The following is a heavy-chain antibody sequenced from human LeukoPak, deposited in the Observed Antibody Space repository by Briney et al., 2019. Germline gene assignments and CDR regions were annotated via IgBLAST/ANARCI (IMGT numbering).Heavy chain of an antibody. CDR3: ASRPYDILTGYYPPPFDY. Sequence: SETLSPTCAVYGGSFSGYYWSWIRQPPGKGLEWIGEINHSGSTNYNPSLKSRVTISVDTSKNQFSLKLSSVTAADTAVYYCASRPYDILTGYYPPPFDYWGQGTLVTVSS. CDR2: INHSGST. CDR1: GGSFSGYY. V-gene: IGHV4-34*01. D-gene: IGHD3-9*01. J-gene: IGHJ4*02.